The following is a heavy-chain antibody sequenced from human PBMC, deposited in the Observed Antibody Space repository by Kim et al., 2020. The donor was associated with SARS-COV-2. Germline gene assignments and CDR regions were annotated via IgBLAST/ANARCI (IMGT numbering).Heavy chain of an antibody. J-gene: IGHJ6*03. CDR2: IRSKSYRGTT. CDR1: GFTFGDYA. Sequence: GGSLRLSCATSGFTFGDYAMSWVRQAPGKGLDWVAFIRSKSYRGTTEYAASVRDRFTISRDDSKNIAYLQMNSLQAEDTAVYYCARAGYCSTTTCSHDDYSMDVWGKGTTVAVSS. V-gene: IGHV3-49*04. CDR3: ARAGYCSTTTCSHDDYSMDV. D-gene: IGHD2-2*01.